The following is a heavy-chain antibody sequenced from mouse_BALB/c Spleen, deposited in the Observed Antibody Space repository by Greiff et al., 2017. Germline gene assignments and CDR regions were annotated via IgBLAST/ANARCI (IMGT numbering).Heavy chain of an antibody. CDR2: ISTYYGDA. J-gene: IGHJ4*01. CDR3: ARKGRVRNYAMDY. D-gene: IGHD2-1*01. CDR1: GYTFTDYA. Sequence: QVQLKQSGAELVRPGVSVKISCKGSGYTFTDYAMHWVKQSHAKSLEWIGVISTYYGDASYNQKFKGKATMTVDKSSSTAYMELARLTSEDSAIYYCARKGRVRNYAMDYWGQGTSVTVSS. V-gene: IGHV1S137*01.